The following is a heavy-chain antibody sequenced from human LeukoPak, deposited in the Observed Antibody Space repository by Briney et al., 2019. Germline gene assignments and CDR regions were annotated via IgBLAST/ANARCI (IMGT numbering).Heavy chain of an antibody. D-gene: IGHD3-22*01. V-gene: IGHV3-73*01. CDR1: GFIFTGSA. CDR2: IRNQGNNFAT. CDR3: TSGNSSGPSSIDY. Sequence: GGSLRLSCAASGFIFTGSAMHWVRQASGKGLEWVGRIRNQGNNFATVYAASVKGRFTISRDDSKNTAYLQMNSLKTEDTAVYYCTSGNSSGPSSIDYWGQGTRVTVSS. J-gene: IGHJ4*02.